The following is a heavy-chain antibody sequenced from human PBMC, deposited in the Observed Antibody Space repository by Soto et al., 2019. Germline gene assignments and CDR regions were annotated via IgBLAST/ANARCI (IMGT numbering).Heavy chain of an antibody. Sequence: EVQLVESGGGLIQPGGSLKLSCAASGFTVGNNYMSWVRQAPGKGLEWVSLIYSTGTTKYADSVKGRFTVSRDNAKNTLHLQMNSLRAEDTAVYYWAKDGRGAGSHYNSFGYWGQGTLVTVSS. D-gene: IGHD3-10*01. CDR1: GFTVGNNY. V-gene: IGHV3-53*01. CDR3: AKDGRGAGSHYNSFGY. CDR2: IYSTGTT. J-gene: IGHJ4*02.